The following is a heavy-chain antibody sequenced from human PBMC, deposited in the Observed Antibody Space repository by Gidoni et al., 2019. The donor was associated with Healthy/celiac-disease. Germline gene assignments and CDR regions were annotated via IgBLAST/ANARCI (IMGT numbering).Heavy chain of an antibody. Sequence: QVQLQESGPGLVKPSETLSLTRPVPGGSISSYYWSWIRQPPGKGLEWIGYIYSSGSTNYNPSLKSRVTISVDTSKNQFSLKLSSVTAADTAVYYCARGWGGFDYWGQGTLVTVSS. J-gene: IGHJ4*02. V-gene: IGHV4-59*01. CDR2: IYSSGST. D-gene: IGHD3-16*01. CDR3: ARGWGGFDY. CDR1: GGSISSYY.